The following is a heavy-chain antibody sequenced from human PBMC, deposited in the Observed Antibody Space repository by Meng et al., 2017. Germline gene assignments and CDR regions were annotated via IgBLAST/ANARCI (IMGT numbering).Heavy chain of an antibody. D-gene: IGHD6-19*01. CDR2: INPIFGTA. V-gene: IGHV1-69*06. Sequence: VRLVQSGAEVKKPGASVKVSCKASGYTFTGYYMHWVRQAPGQGLEWMGRINPIFGTANYAQKFQGRVTITADKSTSTAYMELSSLRSEDTAVYYCARDRDSSGWSYYFDYWGQGTLVTVSS. CDR3: ARDRDSSGWSYYFDY. CDR1: GYTFTGYY. J-gene: IGHJ4*02.